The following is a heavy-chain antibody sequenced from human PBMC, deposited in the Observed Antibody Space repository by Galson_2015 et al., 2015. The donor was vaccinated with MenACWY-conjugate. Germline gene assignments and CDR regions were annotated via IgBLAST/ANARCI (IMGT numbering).Heavy chain of an antibody. CDR2: FDPKDGEP. Sequence: SVKVSCKVSGYFLSKISMHWVRQAPGKGPEWMGGFDPKDGEPIYAQSFQGRVTMTEDISSDIAYMELSSLTYEDTAVYYCATGLWYASDSWGQGTMVSVPS. CDR3: ATGLWYASDS. D-gene: IGHD2-8*02. J-gene: IGHJ3*02. CDR1: GYFLSKIS. V-gene: IGHV1-24*01.